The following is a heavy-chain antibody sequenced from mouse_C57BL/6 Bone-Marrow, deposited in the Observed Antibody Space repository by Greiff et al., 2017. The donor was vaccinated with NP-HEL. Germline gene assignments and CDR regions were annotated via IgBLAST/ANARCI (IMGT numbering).Heavy chain of an antibody. CDR3: ARWDGNYVFFAY. CDR1: GYTFTSYW. V-gene: IGHV1-64*01. CDR2: IHPNSGST. J-gene: IGHJ3*01. D-gene: IGHD2-1*01. Sequence: VQLQQSGAELVKPGASVKLSCKASGYTFTSYWMHWVKQRPGQGLEWIGMIHPNSGSTNYNEKFKSKATLTVDKSSSTAYMQLSSLTSEDSAVYYCARWDGNYVFFAYWGQGTRVTVSA.